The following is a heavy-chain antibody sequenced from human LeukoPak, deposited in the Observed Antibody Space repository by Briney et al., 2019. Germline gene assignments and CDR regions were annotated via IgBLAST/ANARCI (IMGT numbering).Heavy chain of an antibody. V-gene: IGHV1-18*01. CDR1: RYTFTNQG. CDR3: ARSGGWAYGDYDGFIAFDI. Sequence: ASVNVSRKASRYTFTNQGIGWVRQAPGQGLEWMGWISSYNGNTNYAQKVQGRVTMTTDTSTSTAYMELRSLRSDDTAVYYCARSGGWAYGDYDGFIAFDIWGQGTMVTVSS. D-gene: IGHD4-17*01. CDR2: ISSYNGNT. J-gene: IGHJ3*02.